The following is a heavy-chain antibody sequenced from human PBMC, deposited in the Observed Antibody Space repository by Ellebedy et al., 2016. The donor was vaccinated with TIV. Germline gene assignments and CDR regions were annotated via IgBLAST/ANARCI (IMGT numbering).Heavy chain of an antibody. J-gene: IGHJ6*02. CDR2: IYYSGST. CDR1: GGSISSYY. V-gene: IGHV4-59*01. Sequence: MPSETLSLTCTVPGGSISSYYWSWIRQPPGKGLEWIGYIYYSGSTNYNPSLKRRVTISVDTSKNQFSLKLSSVTAADTAVYYCARGEVTLYYYGMDVWGQGTTVTVSS. CDR3: ARGEVTLYYYGMDV.